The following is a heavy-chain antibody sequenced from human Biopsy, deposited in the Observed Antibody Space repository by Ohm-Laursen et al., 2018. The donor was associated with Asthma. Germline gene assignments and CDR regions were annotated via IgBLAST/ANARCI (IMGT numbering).Heavy chain of an antibody. J-gene: IGHJ4*02. CDR2: IYSGGTS. D-gene: IGHD3/OR15-3a*01. CDR3: ARVPAGFWTGYLASPDH. CDR1: GFAVSRDH. Sequence: LSLTCAASGFAVSRDHMFWVRQAPGKGLEWVSVIYSGGTSHTADSVRGRFTISRDYSKNTLYLQMHSLRAEDTAVYYCARVPAGFWTGYLASPDHWGQGTLVAVSS. V-gene: IGHV3-66*01.